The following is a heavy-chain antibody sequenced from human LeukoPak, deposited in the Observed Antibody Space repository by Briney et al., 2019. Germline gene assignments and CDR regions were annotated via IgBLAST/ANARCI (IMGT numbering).Heavy chain of an antibody. V-gene: IGHV4-59*13. J-gene: IGHJ2*01. CDR1: GGSISGSY. CDR3: ARDKGPYWYFDL. CDR2: MYNSVTT. Sequence: SETLSLTCTVSGGSISGSYWNWIRQPPGKGLEWIGNMYNSVTTDYNPALKSRVTISLDTSKNQISLKLSYVTAADTAVYFCARDKGPYWYFDLWGRGTLLTVSS.